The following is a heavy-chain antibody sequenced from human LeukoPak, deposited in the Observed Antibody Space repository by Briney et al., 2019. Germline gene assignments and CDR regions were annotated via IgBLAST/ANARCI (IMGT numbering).Heavy chain of an antibody. CDR1: GFTFSSYE. CDR3: ARSPTFRGWFDP. CDR2: ISSSGSTI. J-gene: IGHJ5*02. V-gene: IGHV3-48*03. D-gene: IGHD2/OR15-2a*01. Sequence: GGSLRLSCAASGFTFSSYEMNWVRQAPGKGLEWVSYISSSGSTIYYADSVKGRFTISRDNANNSLYLQMNSLRAEDTAVYYCARSPTFRGWFDPWGQGTLVTVSS.